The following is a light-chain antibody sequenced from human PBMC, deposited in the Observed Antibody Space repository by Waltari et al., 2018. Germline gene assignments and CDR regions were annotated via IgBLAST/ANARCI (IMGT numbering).Light chain of an antibody. J-gene: IGKJ1*01. CDR2: GAS. V-gene: IGKV3-20*01. CDR1: QSVSRS. Sequence: IVLTQSPGTLSLSPGERATLSCRASQSVSRSLAWYQQKPGQAPKLLIYGASTRATGIPDRCTGGGSGTDFSLTISSLEPEDFAIYFCQHYVRLPATFGQGTKVEIK. CDR3: QHYVRLPAT.